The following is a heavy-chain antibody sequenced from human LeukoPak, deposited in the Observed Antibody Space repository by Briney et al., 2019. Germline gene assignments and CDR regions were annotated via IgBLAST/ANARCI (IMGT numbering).Heavy chain of an antibody. Sequence: SVKVSYKASGGTFSSYAVSWVRLTPGQGLEWLGGIIPVFGTTTYAQKFQAKVTMTADKSTDTAYLEISSLTSDDTAVYYCARCSPGDSSNFYAVLQYWGQGTQVTVST. D-gene: IGHD3-22*01. CDR1: GGTFSSYA. J-gene: IGHJ4*02. CDR2: IIPVFGTT. CDR3: ARCSPGDSSNFYAVLQY. V-gene: IGHV1-69*06.